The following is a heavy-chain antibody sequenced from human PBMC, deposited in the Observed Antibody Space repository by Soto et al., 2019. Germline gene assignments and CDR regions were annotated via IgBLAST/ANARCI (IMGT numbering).Heavy chain of an antibody. CDR1: GFTFSSYA. V-gene: IGHV3-23*01. CDR2: ISGSGGST. J-gene: IGHJ4*02. Sequence: GGSLRLSCAASGFTFSSYAMSWVRQAPGKGLEWVSAISGSGGSTYYADSVKGRFTISRDNSKNTLYLQMNSLRAEDTAVYYCAKGADYDILTGYYNTLFDYWGQGTLVTVSS. CDR3: AKGADYDILTGYYNTLFDY. D-gene: IGHD3-9*01.